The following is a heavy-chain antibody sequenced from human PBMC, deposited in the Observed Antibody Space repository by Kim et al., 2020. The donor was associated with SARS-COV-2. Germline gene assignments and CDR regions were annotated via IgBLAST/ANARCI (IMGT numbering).Heavy chain of an antibody. V-gene: IGHV3-7*01. D-gene: IGHD6-6*01. J-gene: IGHJ4*02. Sequence: YVDSVKGRFTISRDNAKNSVYLQMNSLRAEDTAVYYCARDLGAMTYSSSSYWGQGTLVTVS. CDR3: ARDLGAMTYSSSSY.